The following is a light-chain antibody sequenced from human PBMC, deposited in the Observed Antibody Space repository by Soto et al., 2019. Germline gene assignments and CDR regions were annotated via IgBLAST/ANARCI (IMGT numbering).Light chain of an antibody. CDR1: QSVSNW. CDR2: AAS. Sequence: DIQMTQSPSTLSASVGERVTITFRSSQSVSNWLAWYQQKPGKAPKLLIYAASTLQSGVPSRFSGSGSGTDFTLTISSLQSEDFAVYYCQQYNNWPPITFGQGTRLEI. V-gene: IGKV1-5*01. CDR3: QQYNNWPPIT. J-gene: IGKJ5*01.